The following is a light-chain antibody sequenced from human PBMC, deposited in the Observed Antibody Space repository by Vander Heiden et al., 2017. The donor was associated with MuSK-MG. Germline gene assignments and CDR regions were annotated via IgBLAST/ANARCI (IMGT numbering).Light chain of an antibody. Sequence: QSPLTQPASVSGSPAQSITISYTGTTSYAGRYYYVSWYQQHPVKAPKLMIYDVRDRPSGVSNRFSGSKSGNTASLTISGLQAEDEADYYCSSYTSTSTLYVFGTGTKVTVL. CDR2: DVR. CDR3: SSYTSTSTLYV. CDR1: TSYAGRYYY. J-gene: IGLJ1*01. V-gene: IGLV2-14*03.